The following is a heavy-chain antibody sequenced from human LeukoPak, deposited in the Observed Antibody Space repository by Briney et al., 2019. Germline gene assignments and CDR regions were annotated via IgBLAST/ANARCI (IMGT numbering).Heavy chain of an antibody. D-gene: IGHD6-13*01. CDR2: INPNSGGT. CDR1: GYTFTGSY. CDR3: ARRGMPAAGRFDP. V-gene: IGHV1-2*02. Sequence: ASVKVSCKASGYTFTGSYMHWVRQAPGQGLEWMGWINPNSGGTNYAQKFQGRVTMTRDTSISTAYMELSRLRSDDTAVYYCARRGMPAAGRFDPWGQGTLVTVSS. J-gene: IGHJ5*02.